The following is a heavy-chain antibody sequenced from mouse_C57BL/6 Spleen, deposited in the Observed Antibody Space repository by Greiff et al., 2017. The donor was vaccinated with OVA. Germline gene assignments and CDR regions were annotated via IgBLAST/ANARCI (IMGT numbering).Heavy chain of an antibody. Sequence: QVQLQQPGTELVKPGASVKLSCKASGYTFTSYWMHWVKQRPGQGLEWIGNINPSNGGTNYNEKFKSKATLTVDKSSSTAYMQLSSLTSEDSAVYYCARLGYYGSSYFYYFDYWGQGTTLTVSS. CDR1: GYTFTSYW. CDR3: ARLGYYGSSYFYYFDY. J-gene: IGHJ2*01. V-gene: IGHV1-53*01. D-gene: IGHD1-1*01. CDR2: INPSNGGT.